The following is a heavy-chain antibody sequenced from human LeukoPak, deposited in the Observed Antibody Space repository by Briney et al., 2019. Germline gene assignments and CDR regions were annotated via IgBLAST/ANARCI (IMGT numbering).Heavy chain of an antibody. D-gene: IGHD3-22*01. J-gene: IGHJ4*02. V-gene: IGHV3-30*02. CDR1: GFTFSSYG. CDR2: IWYDGSNK. Sequence: GGSLRLSCAASGFTFSSYGMHWVRQAPGKGLEWVAVIWYDGSNKYYADSVKGRFTTSRDNSKNTLYLQMNSLRAEDTAVYYCAKGNSGYYTFFDYWGQGTLVTVSS. CDR3: AKGNSGYYTFFDY.